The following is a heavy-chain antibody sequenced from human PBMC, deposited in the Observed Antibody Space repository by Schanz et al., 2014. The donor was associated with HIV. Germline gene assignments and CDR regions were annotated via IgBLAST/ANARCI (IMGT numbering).Heavy chain of an antibody. J-gene: IGHJ6*02. CDR2: ISYDGTKK. V-gene: IGHV3-30*18. Sequence: QVQLVESGGGVVQPGRSLRLSCAASGFTFDSYGIHWVRQAPGKGLEWVAVISYDGTKKHYADSVKGRFTISRDNSKNSLSLLIKSLRADDAAVYYCAKDRNYYDDKYWGKGNYYYYYGMDVWGQGTTVIVSS. D-gene: IGHD3-22*01. CDR3: AKDRNYYDDKYWGKGNYYYYYGMDV. CDR1: GFTFDSYG.